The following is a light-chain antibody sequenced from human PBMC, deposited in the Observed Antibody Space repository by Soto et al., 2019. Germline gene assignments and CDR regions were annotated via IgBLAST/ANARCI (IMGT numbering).Light chain of an antibody. Sequence: QSVLTQPPSVSGAPGQRVTISCTGSSSNIGTGYDVHWYQQLPGTAPKLLISGNSNRPSGVPDRFSGSKSGTSASLAITGLQAEYESDYYCQSYESSLSGVVFGGGTKVTVL. CDR3: QSYESSLSGVV. CDR1: SSNIGTGYD. CDR2: GNS. V-gene: IGLV1-40*01. J-gene: IGLJ2*01.